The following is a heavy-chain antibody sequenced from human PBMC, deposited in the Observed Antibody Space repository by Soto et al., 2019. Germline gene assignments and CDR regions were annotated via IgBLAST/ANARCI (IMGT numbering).Heavy chain of an antibody. CDR3: AGGEENITMVRGVIMGEWFDP. CDR1: GFTFSSYS. V-gene: IGHV3-48*01. Sequence: GGSLRLSCAASGFTFSSYSMNWVRQAPGKGLEWVSYISSSSSTIYYADSVKGRFTISRDNAKNSLYLQMNSLRAEDTAVYYCAGGEENITMVRGVIMGEWFDPWGQGTLVTVSS. CDR2: ISSSSSTI. J-gene: IGHJ5*02. D-gene: IGHD3-10*01.